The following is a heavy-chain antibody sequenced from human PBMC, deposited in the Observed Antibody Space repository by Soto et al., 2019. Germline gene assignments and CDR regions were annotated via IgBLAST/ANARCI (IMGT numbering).Heavy chain of an antibody. J-gene: IGHJ5*02. CDR2: INHSGST. Sequence: PSETLSLTCAVYGGSFSGYYWSWIRQPPGKGLEWIGEINHSGSTNYNPSLKSRVTISVDTSKNQFSLKLSSVTAADTAVYYCARVIAAAGTLGHWFDPWGQGTLVTVSS. CDR1: GGSFSGYY. D-gene: IGHD6-13*01. CDR3: ARVIAAAGTLGHWFDP. V-gene: IGHV4-34*01.